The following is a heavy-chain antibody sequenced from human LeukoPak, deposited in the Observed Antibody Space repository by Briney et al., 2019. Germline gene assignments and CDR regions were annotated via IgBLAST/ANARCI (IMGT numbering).Heavy chain of an antibody. J-gene: IGHJ4*02. Sequence: GGSLRLSCAASGFTFSSYGMHWVRQAPGKGLEWVAFIRYDGSSKYYADSVKGRFTISRDNSKNTLYLQMNSLRAEDTAVYYCAKVYRPLANIAVRREVYYFDYWGQGTLVTVSS. CDR3: AKVYRPLANIAVRREVYYFDY. V-gene: IGHV3-30*02. CDR2: IRYDGSSK. CDR1: GFTFSSYG. D-gene: IGHD6-6*01.